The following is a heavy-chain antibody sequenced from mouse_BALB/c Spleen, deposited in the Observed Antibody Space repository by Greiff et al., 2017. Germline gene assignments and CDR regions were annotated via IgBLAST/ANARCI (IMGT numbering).Heavy chain of an antibody. J-gene: IGHJ4*01. V-gene: IGHV5-4*02. Sequence: EVKLMESGGGLVKPGGSLKLSCAASGFTFSDYYMYWVRQTPEKRLEWVATISDGGSYTYYPDSVKGRFTISRDNAKNNLYLQMSSLKSEDTAMYYCASDPHRYPETAMDYWGQGTSVTVSS. CDR3: ASDPHRYPETAMDY. CDR1: GFTFSDYY. D-gene: IGHD2-14*01. CDR2: ISDGGSYT.